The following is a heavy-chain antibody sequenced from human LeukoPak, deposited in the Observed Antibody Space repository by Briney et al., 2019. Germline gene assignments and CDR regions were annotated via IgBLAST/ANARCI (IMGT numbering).Heavy chain of an antibody. CDR1: GFTFSSYG. Sequence: GGSLRLSCAASGFTFSSYGMHWVRQAPGKGLEWVAFIRYDGSNKYYADSVKGRFTISRDNSKNTLYLQMNSLRAEDTALYHCARGVGSSSSNYMDVWGKGTTVTVSS. J-gene: IGHJ6*03. CDR3: ARGVGSSSSNYMDV. V-gene: IGHV3-30*02. CDR2: IRYDGSNK. D-gene: IGHD6-13*01.